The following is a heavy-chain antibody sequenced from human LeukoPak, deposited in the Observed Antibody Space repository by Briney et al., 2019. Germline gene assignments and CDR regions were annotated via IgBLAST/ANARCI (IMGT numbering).Heavy chain of an antibody. V-gene: IGHV4-34*01. CDR1: GGSFSGYY. CDR3: ARVRFLEWLGFYYYMDV. J-gene: IGHJ6*03. Sequence: SETLSLTCAVYGGSFSGYYWRWIRQPPGKGLEWVGEINHSGSTNYNPSLKSRVTISVDTSKYQFSLKLSSVTAADTAVYYCARVRFLEWLGFYYYMDVWGKGATVTVSS. CDR2: INHSGST. D-gene: IGHD3-3*01.